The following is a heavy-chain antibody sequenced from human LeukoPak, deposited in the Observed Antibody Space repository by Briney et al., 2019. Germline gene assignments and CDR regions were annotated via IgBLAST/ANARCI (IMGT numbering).Heavy chain of an antibody. D-gene: IGHD3-3*01. CDR3: ARGHFGVVLDY. CDR2: IRGDSTET. CDR1: GFTFSSYS. V-gene: IGHV3-21*01. Sequence: GGSLRLSCAGSGFTFSSYSMIWVRQAPGKGLEWVASIRGDSTETRHAGSVMGRFTISRDNAKKSLYLQMNSLRAEDTAMYYCARGHFGVVLDYWGQGTLVTLSS. J-gene: IGHJ4*02.